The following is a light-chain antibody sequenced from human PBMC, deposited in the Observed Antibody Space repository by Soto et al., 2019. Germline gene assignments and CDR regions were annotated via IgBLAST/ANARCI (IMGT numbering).Light chain of an antibody. J-gene: IGKJ4*01. V-gene: IGKV3-15*01. Sequence: EIMMTQSPATLSVSPGDTATLSCRASQSVSSNLAWYQQKPGQAPRLLIYGASTRATGIPARFSGSGSETEFTLTISSLQSEDFAVYCCQQYNNWPPLTFGGGTKVEIK. CDR2: GAS. CDR1: QSVSSN. CDR3: QQYNNWPPLT.